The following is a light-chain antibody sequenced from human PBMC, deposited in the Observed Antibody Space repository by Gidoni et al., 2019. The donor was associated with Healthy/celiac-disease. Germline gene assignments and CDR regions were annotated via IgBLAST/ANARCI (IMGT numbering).Light chain of an antibody. J-gene: IGLJ1*01. Sequence: QSALTQPVSVSGSPGQSITISCTGTSSDVGGYNYFSWYQQHPGKAPKLMIYDVSNRPSGVSNRFSGSKSGNTASLTISGLQAEDEADYYCSSYTSSSTRVFGTGTKVTVL. CDR3: SSYTSSSTRV. V-gene: IGLV2-14*01. CDR2: DVS. CDR1: SSDVGGYNY.